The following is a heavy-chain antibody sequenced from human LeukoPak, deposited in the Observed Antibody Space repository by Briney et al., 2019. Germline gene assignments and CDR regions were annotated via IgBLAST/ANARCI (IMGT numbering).Heavy chain of an antibody. CDR3: ARAQWFEKYFQH. CDR1: GGSISSSSYY. D-gene: IGHD2-8*01. CDR2: IYYSGST. Sequence: PSETLSLTCTVSGGSISSSSYYWGWIREPPGKGLEWIGSIYYSGSTYYNPSLKSRVTISVDTSKNQFSLKLSSVTAADTAVYYCARAQWFEKYFQHWGQGALVIVSS. J-gene: IGHJ1*01. V-gene: IGHV4-39*07.